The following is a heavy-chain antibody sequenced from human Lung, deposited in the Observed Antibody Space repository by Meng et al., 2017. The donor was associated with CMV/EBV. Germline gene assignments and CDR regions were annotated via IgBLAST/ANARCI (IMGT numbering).Heavy chain of an antibody. J-gene: IGHJ4*02. D-gene: IGHD3-3*01. CDR3: AKAPSRFLKLLIQGRG. V-gene: IGHV3-21*04. Sequence: GESXKISCAASGFTFSAYAMNWVRQAPGKGLEWVSSISTTSSYIYYADSVKGRLTISRDNAKNSLYLQMNSLRAEDTAIYYCAKAPSRFLKLLIQGRGWGQGTXVTVSS. CDR1: GFTFSAYA. CDR2: ISTTSSYI.